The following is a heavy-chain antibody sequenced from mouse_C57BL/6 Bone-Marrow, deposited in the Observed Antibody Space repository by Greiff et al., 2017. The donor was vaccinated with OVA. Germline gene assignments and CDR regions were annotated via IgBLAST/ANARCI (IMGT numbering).Heavy chain of an antibody. D-gene: IGHD1-3*01. J-gene: IGHJ4*01. CDR1: GYTFTDYE. V-gene: IGHV1-15*01. CDR3: TKNNNIYVDAMDY. CDR2: IDPETGGT. Sequence: QVQLQQSGAELARPGASVTLSCKASGYTFTDYEMHWVKQTPVHGLEWIGAIDPETGGTAYNQKFKGTAILTADKSSSTAYMELRSLTSEDSAVYYGTKNNNIYVDAMDYWGQGTSVTVSS.